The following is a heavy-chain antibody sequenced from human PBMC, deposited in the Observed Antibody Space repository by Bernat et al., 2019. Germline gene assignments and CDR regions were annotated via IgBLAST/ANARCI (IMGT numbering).Heavy chain of an antibody. J-gene: IGHJ6*02. CDR1: GSTVSSNY. CDR3: ARDQGDGYNYGYYYGMDV. CDR2: IYSGGST. Sequence: EVQLVESGGGLVQPGGSLRLSCAASGSTVSSNYMSWVRQAPGKGLEWVSVIYSGGSTYYADSVKGRFTISRDNSKNTLYLQMNSLRAEDTAVYYCARDQGDGYNYGYYYGMDVWGQGTTVTVSS. D-gene: IGHD5-24*01. V-gene: IGHV3-66*01.